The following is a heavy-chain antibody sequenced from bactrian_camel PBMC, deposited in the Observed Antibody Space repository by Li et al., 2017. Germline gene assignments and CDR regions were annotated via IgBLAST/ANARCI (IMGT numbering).Heavy chain of an antibody. CDR2: VDNDGDT. CDR1: ELNSVFTGYP. D-gene: IGHD3*01. Sequence: VQLVESGGNSVQAGGSLTLSCGFSELNSVFTGYPKYCLGWFRQAPGKEREGVAAVDNDGDTSYADFVTGRFTVSKDNSKNTLYLEMNSLNVEDTAMYYCAAVGGAGFDGYCYGDTKYWGQGTQVTVSS. V-gene: IGHV3S42*01. CDR3: AAVGGAGFDGYCYGDTKY. J-gene: IGHJ4*01.